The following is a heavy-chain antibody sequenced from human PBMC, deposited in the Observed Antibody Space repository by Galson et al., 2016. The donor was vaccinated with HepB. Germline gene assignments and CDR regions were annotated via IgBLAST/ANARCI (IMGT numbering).Heavy chain of an antibody. CDR2: IWSDGSNK. J-gene: IGHJ4*01. V-gene: IGHV3-33*01. CDR3: AVEGTYSAWFGIDY. Sequence: SLRLSCAASGFAFSSHGLYWVRQAPGKGLEWVSVIWSDGSNKYYADSVKGRFTISRDNSKNTLYLQMNSLRAEDTAVYYCAVEGTYSAWFGIDYWGQGTLVTVSS. CDR1: GFAFSSHG. D-gene: IGHD6-19*01.